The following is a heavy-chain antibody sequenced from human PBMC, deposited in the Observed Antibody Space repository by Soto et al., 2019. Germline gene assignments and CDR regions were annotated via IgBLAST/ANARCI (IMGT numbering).Heavy chain of an antibody. CDR1: GYTFTSYG. Sequence: QVQLVQSGAEVKKPGASVKVSCKASGYTFTSYGISWVRQAPGQALEWMGWISAYNGNTNYAQKLQGRVTMTTDTSTSTAYMALRGLRSDDTAVYYCARVFDYSNYGHQGYFDYRGQATLVTVSS. CDR2: ISAYNGNT. CDR3: ARVFDYSNYGHQGYFDY. D-gene: IGHD4-4*01. J-gene: IGHJ4*02. V-gene: IGHV1-18*01.